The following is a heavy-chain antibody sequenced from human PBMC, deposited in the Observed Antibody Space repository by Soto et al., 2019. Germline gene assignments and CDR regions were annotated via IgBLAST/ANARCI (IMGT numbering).Heavy chain of an antibody. CDR2: ISAGGSST. CDR3: AKVERAGTTGYAFDI. J-gene: IGHJ3*02. CDR1: GFSFSAYT. D-gene: IGHD1-1*01. V-gene: IGHV3-23*01. Sequence: GGSLRLSCAASGFSFSAYTMSWVHQAPGKGLEWVSTISAGGSSTYYTDSVKGRFTVSRDNSKITLYLQMNSLRAEDTAVYYCAKVERAGTTGYAFDIWGQGTMVTVSS.